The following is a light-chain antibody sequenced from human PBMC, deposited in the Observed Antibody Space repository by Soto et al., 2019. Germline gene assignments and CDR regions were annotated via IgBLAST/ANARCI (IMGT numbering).Light chain of an antibody. CDR2: DSS. CDR1: QSVSSY. Sequence: EVVLTQSPATLSLSPGDRATLSCRASQSVSSYLAWYRQKPGQAPRLLIYDSSNRATGIPARFSGSGSGTDFTLTISSLEPEDFAVYYCQQRSYWPLTFGGGTKVEIK. V-gene: IGKV3-11*01. CDR3: QQRSYWPLT. J-gene: IGKJ4*01.